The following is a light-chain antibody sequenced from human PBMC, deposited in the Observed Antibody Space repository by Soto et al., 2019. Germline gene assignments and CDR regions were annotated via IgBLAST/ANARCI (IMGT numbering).Light chain of an antibody. CDR2: AAS. V-gene: IGKV1-39*01. CDR1: QSISNY. Sequence: DIQMTQSPSSLSASVGDRVTITCRASQSISNYLSWYQQKPGKAPELLIYAASSLQSGVPSRFTGSGSGTDFTLTISSLQPEDFATYYCQQSYSTPLTFGGGTKVEIK. CDR3: QQSYSTPLT. J-gene: IGKJ4*01.